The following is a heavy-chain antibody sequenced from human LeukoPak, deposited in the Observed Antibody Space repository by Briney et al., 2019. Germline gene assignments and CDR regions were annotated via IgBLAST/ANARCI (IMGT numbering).Heavy chain of an antibody. Sequence: SVKVSCKASGGTFSSYAISWVRQAPGQGLEWMGRIIPILGIANYAQKFQGRVTITADKSTSTAYMELSSLRSEDTAVYYCARGGNPVHYYDSSGYPYYFDYWGQGTLVTVSS. J-gene: IGHJ4*02. CDR2: IIPILGIA. V-gene: IGHV1-69*04. CDR3: ARGGNPVHYYDSSGYPYYFDY. CDR1: GGTFSSYA. D-gene: IGHD3-22*01.